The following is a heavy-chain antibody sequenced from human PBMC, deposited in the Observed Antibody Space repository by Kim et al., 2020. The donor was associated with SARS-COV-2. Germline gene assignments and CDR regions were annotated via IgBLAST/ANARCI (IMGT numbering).Heavy chain of an antibody. Sequence: GGSLRLSCATSGFSFGSFAMHWVRQTPEKGLEWLASINTNGVSTFYAESVKGRFTIDRDNLRNTLSLQMNSLRPDDTAINYCAKDPWGFGAYFDHCGQGIVVTVSS. CDR2: INTNGVST. D-gene: IGHD3-16*01. CDR3: AKDPWGFGAYFDH. V-gene: IGHV3-23*01. CDR1: GFSFGSFA. J-gene: IGHJ4*02.